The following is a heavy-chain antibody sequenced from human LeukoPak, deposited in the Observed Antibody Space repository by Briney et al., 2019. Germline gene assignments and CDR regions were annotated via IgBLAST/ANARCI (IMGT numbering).Heavy chain of an antibody. D-gene: IGHD3-16*02. CDR3: ATRSGSYLY. CDR1: GFTFSSYG. CDR2: ISGSGGST. V-gene: IGHV3-23*01. Sequence: GGSLRLSCAASGFTFSSYGMSWVRQAPGKGLEWVSAISGSGGSTYYADSVKGRFTISRDNSKNTLYLQMDSLRTDDTAVYYCATRSGSYLYWGQGILVTVSS. J-gene: IGHJ4*02.